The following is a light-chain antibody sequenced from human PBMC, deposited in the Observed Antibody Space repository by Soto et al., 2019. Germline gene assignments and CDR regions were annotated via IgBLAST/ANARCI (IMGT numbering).Light chain of an antibody. CDR3: SSYAASNNFYFV. CDR1: SSDVGGYNY. CDR2: EVT. J-gene: IGLJ3*02. V-gene: IGLV2-8*01. Sequence: QSALTQPPSASGSHGQSVTISCTGTSSDVGGYNYVSWYQQYPGRAPKLMIYEVTKRPSGVPDRFSGSKSGNTASLTVSGLQAEDEADYYCSSYAASNNFYFVFGGGTQLTV.